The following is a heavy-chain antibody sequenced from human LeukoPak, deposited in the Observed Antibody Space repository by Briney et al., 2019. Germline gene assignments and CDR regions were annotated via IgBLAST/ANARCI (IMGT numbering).Heavy chain of an antibody. Sequence: ASVKVSCKASGYTFTSYYMHWVRQAPGQGLEWMGIINPSGGSTSYAQKFQGRVTMTRDTSISTAYMELSRLRSDDTAVYYCARGYSSSWYRVISGYWGQGTLVTVSS. CDR3: ARGYSSSWYRVISGY. V-gene: IGHV1-46*01. J-gene: IGHJ4*02. CDR2: INPSGGST. D-gene: IGHD6-13*01. CDR1: GYTFTSYY.